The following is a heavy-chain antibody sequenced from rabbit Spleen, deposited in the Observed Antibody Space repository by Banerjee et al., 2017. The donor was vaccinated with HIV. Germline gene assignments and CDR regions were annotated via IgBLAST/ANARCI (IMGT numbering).Heavy chain of an antibody. V-gene: IGHV1S45*01. Sequence: QQQLEESGGGLVKPGGTLTLTCKASGIDFNSNYYMCWVRQAPGKGLEWIGCIYTGGGTTYYASWAKGRFTISRTSSTTVTLRMTSLTAADRATYFCARDLVGVIGWNFYLWGQGTLVTVS. J-gene: IGHJ4*01. CDR1: GIDFNSNYY. CDR3: ARDLVGVIGWNFYL. D-gene: IGHD1-1*01. CDR2: IYTGGGTT.